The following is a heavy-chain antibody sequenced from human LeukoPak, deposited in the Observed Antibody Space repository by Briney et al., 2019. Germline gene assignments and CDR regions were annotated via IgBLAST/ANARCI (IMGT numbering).Heavy chain of an antibody. Sequence: GGSLRLSCAASGFTFDDYTMYWVRQAPGKGLEWVSLISWDGSRTYYADSVKGRFTISRDNSKNCLYLQMNSLRTGDTALYYCAKDSHGDSYYMDVWGKGTTVTVSS. J-gene: IGHJ6*03. V-gene: IGHV3-43*01. D-gene: IGHD4-17*01. CDR2: ISWDGSRT. CDR3: AKDSHGDSYYMDV. CDR1: GFTFDDYT.